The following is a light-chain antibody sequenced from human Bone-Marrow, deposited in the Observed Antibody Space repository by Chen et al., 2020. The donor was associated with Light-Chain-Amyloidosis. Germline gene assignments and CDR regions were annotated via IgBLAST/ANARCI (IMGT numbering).Light chain of an antibody. CDR2: WAS. J-gene: IGKJ4*01. V-gene: IGKV4-1*01. Sequence: DIVMTQSPDSLAVSLGARATINCKSTQSVLSTSNNKNYIAWYQQKPGQPPKLLVSWASMRESGVPDRLSGSGSGTDFTLTISSLQAEDVAVYYCQEYLRAPLTFGGGTKVEIK. CDR1: QSVLSTSNNKNY. CDR3: QEYLRAPLT.